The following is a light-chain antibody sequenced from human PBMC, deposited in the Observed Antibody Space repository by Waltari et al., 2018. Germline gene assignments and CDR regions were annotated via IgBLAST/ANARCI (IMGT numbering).Light chain of an antibody. CDR1: QSLVSSDGNTY. CDR2: KVS. V-gene: IGKV2-30*01. CDR3: MQGAHRPWT. Sequence: DVVMTQSPLSLPVTLGQPASISCTSSQSLVSSDGNTYFNWFQQRPGQSPRRLLYKVSNRDSGVPDRVSGSGSGTTFTLRISRVEAEDVGIYYCMQGAHRPWTFGQGTRVEIK. J-gene: IGKJ1*01.